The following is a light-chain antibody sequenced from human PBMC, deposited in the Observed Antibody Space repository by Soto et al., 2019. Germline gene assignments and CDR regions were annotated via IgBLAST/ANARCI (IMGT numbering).Light chain of an antibody. Sequence: QSVLTQSASVSGSPGQSITISCTGTSSDVGNYNYVSWYQQHPGEVPKLIIFNVNNRPSGVSNRFSGSKSGNTASLTISGLQAEDEADYYCSPFTSSTTYVFGTGTKVTV. V-gene: IGLV2-14*01. CDR1: SSDVGNYNY. J-gene: IGLJ1*01. CDR3: SPFTSSTTYV. CDR2: NVN.